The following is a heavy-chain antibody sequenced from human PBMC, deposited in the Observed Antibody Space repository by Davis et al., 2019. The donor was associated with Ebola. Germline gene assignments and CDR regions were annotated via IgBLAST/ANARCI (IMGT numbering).Heavy chain of an antibody. D-gene: IGHD2-8*02. CDR3: ARERADCTGGVCYYYYYGMDV. CDR2: IIPIFGPA. V-gene: IGHV1-69*13. CDR1: GGSFSSYA. J-gene: IGHJ6*02. Sequence: SVKVSRMASGGSFSSYAIGWLRQAPGQGLEWLGGIIPIFGPANYAQKFQGRVTITADESTSTAYMELSSLRSEDTAVYYCARERADCTGGVCYYYYYGMDVWGQGTTVTVSS.